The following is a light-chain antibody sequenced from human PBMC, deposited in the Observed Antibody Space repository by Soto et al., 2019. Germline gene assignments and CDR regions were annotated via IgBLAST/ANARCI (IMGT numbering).Light chain of an antibody. CDR1: SSGVGGYNF. CDR2: EVS. J-gene: IGLJ2*01. Sequence: QSALTQPASVSGSPGQSITISCTGTSSGVGGYNFVSWYQQHPGKAPKLMIYEVSNRPSGVSNRFSGSKSGNTASLTISGLQAEDEADYYCSSYTSSIPRVVFGGGTKVTVL. CDR3: SSYTSSIPRVV. V-gene: IGLV2-14*01.